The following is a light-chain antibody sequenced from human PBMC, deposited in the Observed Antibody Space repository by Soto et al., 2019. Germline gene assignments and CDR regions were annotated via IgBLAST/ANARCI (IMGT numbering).Light chain of an antibody. CDR2: ATS. J-gene: IGKJ1*01. CDR3: QQYYSTSVT. Sequence: EIVLTQSPGTLSLSPGDRASLYCRASQSVSSSNLAWYQQKPGQTPRLLIYATSTRATGIPARFSGSGSGTEFTLTISSLQSEDVAVYYCQQYYSTSVTFGQGTKVDIK. V-gene: IGKV3D-7*01. CDR1: QSVSSSN.